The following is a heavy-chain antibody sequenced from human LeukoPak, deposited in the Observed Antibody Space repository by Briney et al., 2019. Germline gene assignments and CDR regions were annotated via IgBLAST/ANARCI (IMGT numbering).Heavy chain of an antibody. CDR2: IYYSGST. Sequence: SETLSLTCTVSGGSISSSSYYWGWIRQPPGKGLEWIGSIYYSGSTYYNPSLKSRVTISVDTSKNQFSLKLSSVTAADTAVYYCARHRSSWINYFDYWGQGTLVTVSS. V-gene: IGHV4-39*01. CDR1: GGSISSSSYY. J-gene: IGHJ4*02. CDR3: ARHRSSWINYFDY. D-gene: IGHD6-13*01.